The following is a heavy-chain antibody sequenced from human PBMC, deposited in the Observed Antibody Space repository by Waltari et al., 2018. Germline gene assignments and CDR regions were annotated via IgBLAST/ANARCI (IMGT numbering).Heavy chain of an antibody. CDR3: ARDPSEYSYGFYGVDV. D-gene: IGHD5-18*01. Sequence: QLVESGGGLVQPGGSLRLSCTASGFTVSNNYMSWVRQAPGKGLEWVSVIYSGGSTYYADSVKGRFTISRDNSKNTLYLQMNSLRPEDTAVYYCARDPSEYSYGFYGVDVWGQGTTVTVSS. CDR2: IYSGGST. CDR1: GFTVSNNY. J-gene: IGHJ6*02. V-gene: IGHV3-66*02.